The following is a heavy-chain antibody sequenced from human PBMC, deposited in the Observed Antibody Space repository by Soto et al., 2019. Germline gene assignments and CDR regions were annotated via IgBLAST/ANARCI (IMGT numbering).Heavy chain of an antibody. CDR2: INPSGGST. D-gene: IGHD3-10*01. Sequence: GASVKVPCKASGYTFTSYYMHWVRQAPGQGLEWMGIINPSGGSTSYAQKFQGRVTMTRDTSTSTVYMELSSLRSEDTAVYYCATASYGSGSYDYYYYYYGMDVWGQGTTVTVSS. CDR1: GYTFTSYY. V-gene: IGHV1-46*01. CDR3: ATASYGSGSYDYYYYYYGMDV. J-gene: IGHJ6*02.